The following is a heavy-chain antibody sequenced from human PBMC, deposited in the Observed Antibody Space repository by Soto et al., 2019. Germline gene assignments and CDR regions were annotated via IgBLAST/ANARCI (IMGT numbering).Heavy chain of an antibody. V-gene: IGHV3-23*05. CDR2: IDTSGIAT. CDR1: GFTFSRCG. D-gene: IGHD1-26*01. J-gene: IGHJ1*01. Sequence: EVQLLDSGGGLVQPGGSLRLSCAASGFTFSRCGMNWVRQAPGKGLEWVSSIDTSGIATTYTDSVRGRFSTSRDNSKNTLHLQMDIMRAEDTAIYYCAKAVGVSSRDGFDAWGQGSLVVVSS. CDR3: AKAVGVSSRDGFDA.